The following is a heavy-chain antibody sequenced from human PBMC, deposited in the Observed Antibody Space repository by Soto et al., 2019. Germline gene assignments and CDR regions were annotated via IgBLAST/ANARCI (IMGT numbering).Heavy chain of an antibody. D-gene: IGHD6-13*01. V-gene: IGHV1-18*04. CDR3: ARDGRGSSWYWFDP. CDR2: ISAYNGNT. CDR1: GYTFTSYG. J-gene: IGHJ5*02. Sequence: ASVKVSCKASGYTFTSYGISWVRQAPGQGLEWMGWISAYNGNTNYAQKLQGRVTMTTDTSTSTAYTELRSLRSDDTAVYYCARDGRGSSWYWFDPWGQGTLVTVSS.